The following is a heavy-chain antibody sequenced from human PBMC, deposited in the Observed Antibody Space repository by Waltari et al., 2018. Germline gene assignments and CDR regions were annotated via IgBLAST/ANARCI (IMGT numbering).Heavy chain of an antibody. CDR3: AWCIAATVYYYGMDV. D-gene: IGHD6-13*01. V-gene: IGHV4-34*01. CDR1: GGSFSGYY. CDR2: TNHSGST. J-gene: IGHJ6*02. Sequence: QVQLQQWGAGLLKPSETLSLTCAVYGGSFSGYYWSWIRQPPGKGQEWTGETNHSGSTNYSRAQMGQVTISVDTSKNQFYLTLCSLTAADTGVYYCAWCIAATVYYYGMDVWGQGTTVTVSS.